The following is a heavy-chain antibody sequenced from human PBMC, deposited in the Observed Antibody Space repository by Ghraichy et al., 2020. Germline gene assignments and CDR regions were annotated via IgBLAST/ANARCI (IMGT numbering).Heavy chain of an antibody. CDR2: INYTGST. J-gene: IGHJ4*02. CDR1: GGSFNTYY. V-gene: IGHV4-34*01. Sequence: SETLSLTCAVYGGSFNTYYWSWIRQPPGKGLEWIGEINYTGSTSYNPSLKNRVTISVDTSKNQISLKMNAVTAADTAVYYCARPPHGDKDWWGQGTLVTVSS. D-gene: IGHD4-23*01. CDR3: ARPPHGDKDW.